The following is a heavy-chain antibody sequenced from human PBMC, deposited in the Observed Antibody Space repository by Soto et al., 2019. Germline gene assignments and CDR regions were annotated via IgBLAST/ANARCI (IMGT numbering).Heavy chain of an antibody. J-gene: IGHJ6*02. CDR2: IKQDGSEK. Sequence: EVQLVESGGGLVQPGGSLRLSCAASGFTFSSYWMSWVRQAPGQGLEWVANIKQDGSEKYYVDSVKGRFTISRDNAKNSLYLQKNSLRADDTAVYYCARGGTDIAVATTSRSYYYYDAMDVWGQGTTVTVSS. V-gene: IGHV3-7*05. CDR1: GFTFSSYW. CDR3: ARGGTDIAVATTSRSYYYYDAMDV. D-gene: IGHD6-19*01.